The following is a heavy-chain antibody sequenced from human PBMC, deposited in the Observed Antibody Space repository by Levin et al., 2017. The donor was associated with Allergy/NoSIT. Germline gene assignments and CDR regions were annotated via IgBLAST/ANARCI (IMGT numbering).Heavy chain of an antibody. Sequence: GESLKISCKASGYTFTAYYIHWVRQAPGQGLEWMGRINPNTGGTHYAQKFQGRVTVARDTSISTAYLELSSLTSDDTAMYYCARDSGSFAMDVWGQGTTVTVSS. D-gene: IGHD1-26*01. CDR1: GYTFTAYY. CDR2: INPNTGGT. J-gene: IGHJ6*02. CDR3: ARDSGSFAMDV. V-gene: IGHV1-2*06.